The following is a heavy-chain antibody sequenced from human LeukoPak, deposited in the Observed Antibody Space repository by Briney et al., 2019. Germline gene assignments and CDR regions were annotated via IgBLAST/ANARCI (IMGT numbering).Heavy chain of an antibody. V-gene: IGHV4-39*01. J-gene: IGHJ2*01. CDR3: ARCLPRIVVVGTIFDL. D-gene: IGHD3-22*01. CDR2: IYYSGST. Sequence: SETLSLTCTVSGGSISSSSYYWGWIRQPPGKGLEWIGSIYYSGSTYYNPSLKSRVTISVDTSKNQFSLKLSSVTAADTAVYYCARCLPRIVVVGTIFDLWGRGTLVTVSS. CDR1: GGSISSSSYY.